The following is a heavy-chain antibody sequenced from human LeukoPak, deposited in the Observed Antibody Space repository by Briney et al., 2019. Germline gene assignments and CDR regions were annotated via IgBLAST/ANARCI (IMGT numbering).Heavy chain of an antibody. Sequence: GGSLRLSCAASGFTFSDYWLRWVRQAPGQGLEWVANIKQDGTEKNYVDSVKGQFTISRDNARNSLYLQMNSLRAEDTAVYYCVGGPYALFWGQGTLVSVSS. CDR2: IKQDGTEK. D-gene: IGHD2-2*01. V-gene: IGHV3-7*01. CDR1: GFTFSDYW. J-gene: IGHJ4*02. CDR3: VGGPYALF.